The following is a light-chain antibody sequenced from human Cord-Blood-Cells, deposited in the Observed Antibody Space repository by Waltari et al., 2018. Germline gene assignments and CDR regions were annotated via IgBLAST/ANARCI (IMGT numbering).Light chain of an antibody. Sequence: EIVLTQSPGTLSLSPGERATLSCRASQSVSSSYLAWYQQKPGQAPRLLIYGASSRATGIPDRCSGRGSGTDFTLTISRLEPEDFAVYYCQQYGSSPFTFGPGTKVDIK. V-gene: IGKV3-20*01. J-gene: IGKJ3*01. CDR1: QSVSSSY. CDR2: GAS. CDR3: QQYGSSPFT.